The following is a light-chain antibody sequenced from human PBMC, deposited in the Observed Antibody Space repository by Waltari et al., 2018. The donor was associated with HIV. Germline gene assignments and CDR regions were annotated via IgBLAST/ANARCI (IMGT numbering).Light chain of an antibody. CDR2: GAS. Sequence: DVLLTQSPRFLSASVGDRVAITCRASQGIRSYLAWYQQSPGRATRLLIYGASTFETGVPSRFSGSGSGTLFTLTINSLQPEDFGTYYCQQQASYPLTFGPGTRVDV. CDR3: QQQASYPLT. CDR1: QGIRSY. V-gene: IGKV1-9*01. J-gene: IGKJ3*01.